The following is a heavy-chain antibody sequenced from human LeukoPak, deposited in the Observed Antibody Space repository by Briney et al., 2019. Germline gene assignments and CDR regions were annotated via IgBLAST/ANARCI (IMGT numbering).Heavy chain of an antibody. V-gene: IGHV3-53*01. CDR3: AKNRDYDWGPGDY. Sequence: GSLRLSCAASGFTVSSNYMSWVRQAPGKGLEWVSVIYSGGSTYYADSVKGRFTISRDNSKNTLYLQMNSLRAEDTALYFCAKNRDYDWGPGDYWGQGTLVTVSS. CDR1: GFTVSSNY. D-gene: IGHD3-16*01. CDR2: IYSGGST. J-gene: IGHJ4*02.